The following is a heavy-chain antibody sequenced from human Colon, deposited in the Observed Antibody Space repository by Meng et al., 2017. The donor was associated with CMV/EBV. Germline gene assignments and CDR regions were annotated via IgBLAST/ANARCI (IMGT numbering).Heavy chain of an antibody. CDR1: GGSISSRQW. Sequence: VSGGSISSRQWWSWVRQPPGKGLEWIGEIYHTWSTNYNPSLKSRVSISLDKSKNQVSLKLGSVTAADTAVYYCASLGSGYGGYDRVVWGQGTLVTVSS. J-gene: IGHJ4*02. D-gene: IGHD5-12*01. V-gene: IGHV4-4*02. CDR3: ASLGSGYGGYDRVV. CDR2: IYHTWST.